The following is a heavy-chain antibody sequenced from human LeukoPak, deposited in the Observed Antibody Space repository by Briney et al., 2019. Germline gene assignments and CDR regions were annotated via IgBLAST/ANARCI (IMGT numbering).Heavy chain of an antibody. CDR3: ARVLPSASFLLTFDY. Sequence: ASVKVSCKASGYTFTGYYMHWVRQAPGQGLEWMGWINPNSGGTNYAQKFQGRVTMTRDTSISTAYMELSRLRSDDTAVYYCARVLPSASFLLTFDYWGQGTLVTVSS. CDR1: GYTFTGYY. V-gene: IGHV1-2*02. CDR2: INPNSGGT. D-gene: IGHD2/OR15-2a*01. J-gene: IGHJ4*02.